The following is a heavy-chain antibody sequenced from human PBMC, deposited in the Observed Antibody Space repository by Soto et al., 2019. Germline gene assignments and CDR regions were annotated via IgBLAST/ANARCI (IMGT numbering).Heavy chain of an antibody. D-gene: IGHD3-22*01. CDR3: ARSGVITPYYYYGMDV. V-gene: IGHV1-18*04. Sequence: QVQLVQSGAEVKKPGASVKVSCKASGYTFTSYGISWVRQAPGQGLEWMGWISAYNGNTNYAQKLQGRVTMTIDTSTSTAYMELRSLRSDDTAVYYCARSGVITPYYYYGMDVWGQGTTVTVSS. CDR2: ISAYNGNT. CDR1: GYTFTSYG. J-gene: IGHJ6*02.